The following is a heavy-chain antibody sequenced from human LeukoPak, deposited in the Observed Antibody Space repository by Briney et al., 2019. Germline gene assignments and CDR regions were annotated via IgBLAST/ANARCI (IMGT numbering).Heavy chain of an antibody. V-gene: IGHV3-15*01. CDR3: TKDDPLNRS. D-gene: IGHD3-16*01. CDR1: GFTFSNAW. J-gene: IGHJ4*02. CDR2: IKSKTNGGTT. Sequence: GGSLRLSCAASGFTFSNAWMSWVRQAPGRGLGWVGRIKSKTNGGTTDYAAPVKGRFAISRDDSKNTLYLQMNSLKTEDTAVYYCTKDDPLNRSWGQGTLVTVSP.